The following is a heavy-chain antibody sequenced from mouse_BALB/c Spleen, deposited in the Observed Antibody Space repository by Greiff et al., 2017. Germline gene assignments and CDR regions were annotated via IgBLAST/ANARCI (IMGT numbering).Heavy chain of an antibody. V-gene: IGHV1-39*01. J-gene: IGHJ4*01. Sequence: VQLKESGPELEKPGASVKISCKASGYSFTGYNMNWVKQSNGKSLEWIGNIDPYYGGTSYNQKFKGKATLTVNKSSCTAYMKLKSLTSEASAVYYCARGGTYAMDYWGQGTSVTVSS. D-gene: IGHD2-14*01. CDR2: IDPYYGGT. CDR1: GYSFTGYN. CDR3: ARGGTYAMDY.